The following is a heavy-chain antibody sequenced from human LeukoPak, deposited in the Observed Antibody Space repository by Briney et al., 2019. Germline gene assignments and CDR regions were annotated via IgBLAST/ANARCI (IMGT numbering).Heavy chain of an antibody. CDR2: IYHSGST. CDR1: GGSISSSNW. J-gene: IGHJ3*02. Sequence: PSGTLSLTCAVSGGSISSSNWWSWVRQPPGKGLEWIGEIYHSGSTNYNPSLKSRVTISVDKSKIQFSLKLSSVTAADTAVYYCARELPRITIFGVVDSPNAFDIWGQGTMVTVSS. D-gene: IGHD3-3*01. CDR3: ARELPRITIFGVVDSPNAFDI. V-gene: IGHV4-4*02.